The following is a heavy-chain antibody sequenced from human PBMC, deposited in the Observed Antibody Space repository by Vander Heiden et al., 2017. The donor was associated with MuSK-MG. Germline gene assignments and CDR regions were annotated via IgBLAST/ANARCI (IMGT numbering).Heavy chain of an antibody. D-gene: IGHD1-1*01. CDR2: INWNGGTR. CDR3: AGVKEGTFYNALDI. Sequence: EVQLMESGGRLVRPGGSLRLSCEASGFTFDDYGMNWVRQAPGKGLEWVSGINWNGGTRTYADSVRGRFIISSDNAQKSVYLQMDSLRAEDTALYFCAGVKEGTFYNALDIWGQGTMVSVSS. CDR1: GFTFDDYG. V-gene: IGHV3-20*04. J-gene: IGHJ3*02.